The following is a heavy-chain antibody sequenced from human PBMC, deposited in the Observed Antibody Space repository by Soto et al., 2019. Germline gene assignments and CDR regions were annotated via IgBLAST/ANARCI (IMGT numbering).Heavy chain of an antibody. J-gene: IGHJ6*02. D-gene: IGHD2-2*01. CDR3: ARELDDCSSPRACGMDV. Sequence: GASVQVSCKASGYTFTSYYMHWVRQAPGQGLEWMGIINPSGGSTSYAQKFQGRVTMTRDTSTSTVYMELSSLRSEDTAVYYCARELDDCSSPRACGMDVWGQGTTVTVSS. V-gene: IGHV1-46*01. CDR2: INPSGGST. CDR1: GYTFTSYY.